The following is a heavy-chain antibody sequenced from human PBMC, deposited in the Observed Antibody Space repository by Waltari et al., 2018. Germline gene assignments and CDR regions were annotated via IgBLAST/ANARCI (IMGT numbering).Heavy chain of an antibody. Sequence: QVQLQESGPGLVKPSQTLSLTCTVSGGPISRGGYYWSWIRQPPGKGLEWMGYIYYSGSTYYNPSLKSRVTISVDTSKNQFSLKLSSVTAADTAVYYCARGRYSYGYAWFDPWGQGTLVTVSS. CDR1: GGPISRGGYY. CDR2: IYYSGST. V-gene: IGHV4-31*03. J-gene: IGHJ5*02. D-gene: IGHD5-18*01. CDR3: ARGRYSYGYAWFDP.